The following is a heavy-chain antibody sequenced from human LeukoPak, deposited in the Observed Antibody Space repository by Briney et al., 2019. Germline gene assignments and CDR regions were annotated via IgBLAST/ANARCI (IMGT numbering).Heavy chain of an antibody. J-gene: IGHJ4*02. D-gene: IGHD5-18*01. CDR2: ISGSGGST. Sequence: PGGSLRLSCAAYGFTFSIYAMSWVRQAPGKGLEWVSAISGSGGSTNYADSVKGRFTISRDNSKNTLYLQMNSLRDEDTAVYYCAKGPDTAAGHFDYWGQGTLVTVSS. CDR3: AKGPDTAAGHFDY. CDR1: GFTFSIYA. V-gene: IGHV3-23*01.